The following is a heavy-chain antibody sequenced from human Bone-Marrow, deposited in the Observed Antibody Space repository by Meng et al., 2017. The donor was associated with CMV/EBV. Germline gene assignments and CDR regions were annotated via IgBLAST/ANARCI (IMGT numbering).Heavy chain of an antibody. CDR2: IIPILGIA. V-gene: IGHV1-69*10. Sequence: SVKVSCKASGGTFSSYAISWVRQAPGQGLEWMGGIIPILGIANYAQKFQGRVTIIADKSTSTAYMELSSLRSEDTAMYYCASGRVNPPASGYYYYYYGMDVWGQGTTVTVSS. J-gene: IGHJ6*02. CDR1: GGTFSSYA. CDR3: ASGRVNPPASGYYYYYYGMDV. D-gene: IGHD1-14*01.